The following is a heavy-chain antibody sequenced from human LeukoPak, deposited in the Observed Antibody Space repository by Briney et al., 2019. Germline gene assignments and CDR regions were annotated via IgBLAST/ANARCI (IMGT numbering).Heavy chain of an antibody. D-gene: IGHD6-19*01. Sequence: GGSLRLSCAASGFTFSSYAMSWVRQAPGKGLEWVSAISGSGGSTYYADSVKGRFTISRDNSKNTLYLQMNSLRAEDTAVYYCARDPLRVAGTGRYFDLWGRGTLVTVSS. CDR1: GFTFSSYA. V-gene: IGHV3-23*01. J-gene: IGHJ2*01. CDR3: ARDPLRVAGTGRYFDL. CDR2: ISGSGGST.